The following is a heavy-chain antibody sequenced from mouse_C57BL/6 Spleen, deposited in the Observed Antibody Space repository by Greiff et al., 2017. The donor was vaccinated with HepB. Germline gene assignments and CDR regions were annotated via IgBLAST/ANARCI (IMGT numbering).Heavy chain of an antibody. Sequence: EVKVVESGPELVKPGASVKISCKASGYSFTDYNMNWVKQSNGKSLEWIGVINPNYGTTSYNQKFKGKATLTVDQSASTDYMQLNSLTSEDSAVYYCARRGGSSQGYAMDYWGQGTSVTVSS. CDR3: ARRGGSSQGYAMDY. CDR2: INPNYGTT. CDR1: GYSFTDYN. J-gene: IGHJ4*01. D-gene: IGHD1-1*01. V-gene: IGHV1-39*01.